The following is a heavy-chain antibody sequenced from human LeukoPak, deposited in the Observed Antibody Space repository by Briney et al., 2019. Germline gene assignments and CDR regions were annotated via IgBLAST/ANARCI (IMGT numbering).Heavy chain of an antibody. V-gene: IGHV1-8*03. Sequence: ASVKVSCKASGYTFTSYDINWVRQATGQGLEWMGWMNPNSGNTGYAQKFQGRVTITRNTSISTVYMELSSLRSEDTAVYYCARSTHLYCSAGSCGFDPWGQGTLVTVSS. D-gene: IGHD2-15*01. J-gene: IGHJ5*02. CDR1: GYTFTSYD. CDR3: ARSTHLYCSAGSCGFDP. CDR2: MNPNSGNT.